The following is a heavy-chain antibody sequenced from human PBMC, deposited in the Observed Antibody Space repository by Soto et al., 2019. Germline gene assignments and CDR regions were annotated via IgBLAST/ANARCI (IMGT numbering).Heavy chain of an antibody. CDR1: GFTFSSHG. D-gene: IGHD1-1*01. CDR2: IWYDGSEK. CDR3: ARWGNYNKLDY. V-gene: IGHV3-33*01. Sequence: GGSLRLSCTASGFTFSSHGMHGVRQAPGKGLEWVAVIWYDGSEKYYADSVKGRFTISRDNSKNTLYLQMNSLRAEDTAVYYCARWGNYNKLDYWGQGTQVTVSS. J-gene: IGHJ4*02.